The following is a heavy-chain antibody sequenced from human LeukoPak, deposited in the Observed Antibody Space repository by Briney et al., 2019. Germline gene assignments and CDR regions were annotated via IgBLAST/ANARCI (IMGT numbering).Heavy chain of an antibody. CDR3: AKAGFYYGSGNMSPLGIGYFTMDV. CDR1: GCTFGSFT. Sequence: GGSLRLSCAASGCTFGSFTMSWVRQAPGRSLEWVSAIRGTDTNTYYADSVRGRFTISRDNSNNTLFLQMNGLRAEDTAVYYCAKAGFYYGSGNMSPLGIGYFTMDVWGQGTTVTVSS. J-gene: IGHJ6*02. CDR2: IRGTDTNT. D-gene: IGHD3-10*01. V-gene: IGHV3-23*01.